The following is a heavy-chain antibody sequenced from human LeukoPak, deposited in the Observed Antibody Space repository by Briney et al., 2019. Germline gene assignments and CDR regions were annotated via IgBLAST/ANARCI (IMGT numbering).Heavy chain of an antibody. V-gene: IGHV4-31*03. CDR1: GGSISSVGYY. D-gene: IGHD6-19*01. J-gene: IGHJ4*02. Sequence: SETLSLTCTVSGGSISSVGYYWNYIRQPPGKGLEWMGNIYHSGSTYYNPSLKSRVTISVDTSKNQFSLKLSSVTAADTAVYYCARTPQGYSSGWFYFDYWGQGTLVTVSS. CDR3: ARTPQGYSSGWFYFDY. CDR2: IYHSGST.